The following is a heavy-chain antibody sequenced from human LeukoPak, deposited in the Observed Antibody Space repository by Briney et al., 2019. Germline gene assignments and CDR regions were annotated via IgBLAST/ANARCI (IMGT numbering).Heavy chain of an antibody. CDR2: IYYSGST. Sequence: KPSETLSLTCTVSGGSISSYYWSWIRQPPGKGLEWIGYIYYSGSTNYNPSLKSRVTISVDTSKNQFSLKLSSVTAADTAVYYCARGQSNGYNSGPDAFDIWGQGTMVTVSS. D-gene: IGHD5-24*01. V-gene: IGHV4-59*01. CDR1: GGSISSYY. CDR3: ARGQSNGYNSGPDAFDI. J-gene: IGHJ3*02.